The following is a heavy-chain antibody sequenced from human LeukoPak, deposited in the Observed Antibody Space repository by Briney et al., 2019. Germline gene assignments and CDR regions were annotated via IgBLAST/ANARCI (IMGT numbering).Heavy chain of an antibody. CDR2: INHSGST. V-gene: IGHV4-34*01. CDR1: GESFSDYY. D-gene: IGHD3-10*01. CDR3: ARGGYYGSGNDFRFDP. Sequence: PSETLSLTCAVYGESFSDYYWSWIRQPPGKGLEWIGEINHSGSTNYSTSLKSRVTISVDTSKNQFSLKLTSVTAADTAVYFCARGGYYGSGNDFRFDPWGQGTLVTVPS. J-gene: IGHJ5*02.